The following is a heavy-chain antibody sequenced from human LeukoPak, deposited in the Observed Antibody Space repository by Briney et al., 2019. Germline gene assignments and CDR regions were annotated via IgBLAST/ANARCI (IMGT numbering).Heavy chain of an antibody. J-gene: IGHJ4*02. Sequence: GGSLRLSCAASGFTFSSYAMHWVRQAPGKGLEWVAVISYDGSNKYYADSVKGRFTISRDNSKNTLYLQMNSLRAEDTAVYYCARPPGYYQKFVDYWGQGTLVTVSS. CDR3: ARPPGYYQKFVDY. CDR1: GFTFSSYA. D-gene: IGHD3-22*01. V-gene: IGHV3-30-3*01. CDR2: ISYDGSNK.